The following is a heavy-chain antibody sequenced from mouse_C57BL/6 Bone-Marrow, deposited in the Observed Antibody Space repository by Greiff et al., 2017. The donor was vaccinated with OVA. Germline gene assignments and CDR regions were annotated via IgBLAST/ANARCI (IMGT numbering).Heavy chain of an antibody. CDR1: GYTFTSYW. J-gene: IGHJ2*01. D-gene: IGHD1-1*01. CDR2: IYPGSGST. CDR3: ARWGILYYYGRANFDY. Sequence: QVQLQQPGAELVKPGASVKMSCKASGYTFTSYWITWVKQRPGQGLEWIGDIYPGSGSTNYNEKFKSKATLTVDTSSSTAYMQLSSLTSEDSAGYYCARWGILYYYGRANFDYWGQGTTLTVSS. V-gene: IGHV1-55*01.